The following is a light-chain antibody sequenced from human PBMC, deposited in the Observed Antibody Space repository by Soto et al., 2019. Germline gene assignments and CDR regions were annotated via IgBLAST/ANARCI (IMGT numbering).Light chain of an antibody. CDR1: HGISNY. V-gene: IGKV1-13*02. CDR2: DAS. J-gene: IGKJ1*01. CDR3: QQYNSYSGT. Sequence: IQMTQSPSSLSAYLGDRVTITCRASHGISNYLAWYQQKPGRLPKLLIYDASRLESGVPLRFSASGSGTEFTLTISSLQPDDFATYYCQQYNSYSGTFGQGTKVDIK.